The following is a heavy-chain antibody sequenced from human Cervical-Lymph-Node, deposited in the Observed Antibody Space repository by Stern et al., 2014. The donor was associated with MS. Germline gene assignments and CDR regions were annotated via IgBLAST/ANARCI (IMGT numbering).Heavy chain of an antibody. CDR1: GFTFSSYG. D-gene: IGHD6-6*01. CDR3: AKGDSSSPLEY. CDR2: IWYDGSNK. J-gene: IGHJ4*02. Sequence: QLVESGGGVVQPGRSLRLSCAASGFTFSSYGIHWVRQTPGKVLEWVAVIWYDGSNKYYADSVKGRFTISRDNSENTAYLQMNSLRVEDTAVYYCAKGDSSSPLEYWGQGTLVTVSS. V-gene: IGHV3-33*06.